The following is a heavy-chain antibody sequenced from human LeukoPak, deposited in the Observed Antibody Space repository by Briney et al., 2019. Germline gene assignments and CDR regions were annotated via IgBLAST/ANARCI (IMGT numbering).Heavy chain of an antibody. D-gene: IGHD3-22*01. J-gene: IGHJ4*02. Sequence: GGSLRLSCAASGFTFSSYGMHWVRQAPGKGLEWVAVISYDGSNKYYADSVKGRFTISRDNSKNTLYLQMNSLRAEDTAVYYCAKDGGRCYYDSSGYPVWGQGTLVTVSS. V-gene: IGHV3-30*18. CDR2: ISYDGSNK. CDR1: GFTFSSYG. CDR3: AKDGGRCYYDSSGYPV.